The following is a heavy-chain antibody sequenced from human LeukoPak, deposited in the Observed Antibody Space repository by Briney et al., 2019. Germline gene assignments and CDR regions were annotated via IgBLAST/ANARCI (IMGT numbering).Heavy chain of an antibody. J-gene: IGHJ3*02. CDR1: GFTFSSYG. CDR2: IWYDGSNK. CDR3: ARGSLNRVAPDAFDI. Sequence: GRSLRLSCAASGFTFSSYGMHWVRQAPGKGLEWVAVIWYDGSNKYYADSVKGRFTISRDNSKNTLYLQMNSLRAEDTAVYYCARGSLNRVAPDAFDIWGQGTMVTVSS. D-gene: IGHD1-14*01. V-gene: IGHV3-33*01.